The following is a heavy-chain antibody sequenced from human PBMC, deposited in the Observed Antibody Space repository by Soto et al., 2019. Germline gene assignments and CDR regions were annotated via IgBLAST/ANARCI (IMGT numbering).Heavy chain of an antibody. D-gene: IGHD3-10*01. V-gene: IGHV3-23*01. CDR3: AKVIDYSVSGNYFPFDY. Sequence: GGSLRLSCAASGFTFSSYAMNWVRQAPGKGLEWVSSISISGGSTYYADSVKGRFTISRDNSKNTLYLQMNSLRAEDTAVYFCAKVIDYSVSGNYFPFDYWGQGTLVTVSS. CDR2: ISISGGST. CDR1: GFTFSSYA. J-gene: IGHJ4*02.